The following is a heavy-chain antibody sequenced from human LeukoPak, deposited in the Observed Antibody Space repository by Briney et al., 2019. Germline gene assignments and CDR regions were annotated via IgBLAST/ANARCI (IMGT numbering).Heavy chain of an antibody. CDR3: ARTYGSGSYRPDYYYYYMDV. CDR2: MNPNSGNT. D-gene: IGHD3-10*01. CDR1: GYTFTSYD. V-gene: IGHV1-8*01. Sequence: GASVKVSCKASGYTFTSYDINWVRQATGQGLEWMGWMNPNSGNTGYAQKFQGRVTMTRNTSISTAYMELSSLRSEDTAVYYCARTYGSGSYRPDYYYYYMDVWGKGTTVTVSS. J-gene: IGHJ6*03.